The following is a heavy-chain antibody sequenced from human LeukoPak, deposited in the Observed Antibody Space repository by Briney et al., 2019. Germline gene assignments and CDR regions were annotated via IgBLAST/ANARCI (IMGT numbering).Heavy chain of an antibody. D-gene: IGHD2-2*01. CDR3: ARDYCGSTSCQNSEYFQH. Sequence: ASVKVSCKASGYTFTGYYMHWARQAPGQGLEWMGYIYPNSGATKYAQKFQGRVTMTRDTSISTAYMELSGLRSDDTAVYYCARDYCGSTSCQNSEYFQHWGQGTLVTVSS. CDR2: IYPNSGAT. J-gene: IGHJ1*01. CDR1: GYTFTGYY. V-gene: IGHV1-2*02.